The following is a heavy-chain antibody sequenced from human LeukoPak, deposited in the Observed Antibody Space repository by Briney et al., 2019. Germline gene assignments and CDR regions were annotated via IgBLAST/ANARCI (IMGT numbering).Heavy chain of an antibody. V-gene: IGHV4-4*07. D-gene: IGHD3-22*01. CDR2: IYTSGST. Sequence: SETLSLTCTVSGGSISTYYWSWIRQPAGKGLEWIGRIYTSGSTNYNPSLKSRVTMSVDTSKNQFSLKLSSVTAADTAIYFCARDRNYDHAFDIWGQGTMVSVSS. CDR1: GGSISTYY. CDR3: ARDRNYDHAFDI. J-gene: IGHJ3*02.